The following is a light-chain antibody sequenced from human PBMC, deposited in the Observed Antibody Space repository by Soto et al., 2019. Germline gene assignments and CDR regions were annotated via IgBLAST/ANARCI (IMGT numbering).Light chain of an antibody. CDR3: QQSYSNPTWT. V-gene: IGKV1-39*01. J-gene: IGKJ1*01. CDR1: HSISTY. Sequence: DIQLTQSPSSLSASVGDRITITFRASHSISTYLNWYQQKPGEAPTLLVYDSSTLQSGVPSRFSGSGFGAEFTLTVSSLQPEDFATYYCQQSYSNPTWTFGQGTKVDIK. CDR2: DSS.